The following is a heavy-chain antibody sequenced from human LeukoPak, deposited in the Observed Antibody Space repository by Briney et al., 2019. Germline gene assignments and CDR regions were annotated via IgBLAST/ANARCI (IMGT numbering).Heavy chain of an antibody. J-gene: IGHJ4*02. Sequence: GGSLRLSCAASGFTFSSYAMHWVRQAPGKGLEWVAVISYDGSNKYYADSVKGRFTISRDNSKNTLYLQMNSLRAEDTAVYYCAREGREWLSVGIDHWGRGTLVAVSS. CDR3: AREGREWLSVGIDH. D-gene: IGHD6-19*01. CDR1: GFTFSSYA. V-gene: IGHV3-30-3*01. CDR2: ISYDGSNK.